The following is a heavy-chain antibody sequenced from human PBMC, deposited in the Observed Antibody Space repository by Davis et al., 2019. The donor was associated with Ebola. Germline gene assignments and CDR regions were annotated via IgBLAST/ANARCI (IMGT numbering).Heavy chain of an antibody. D-gene: IGHD4-11*01. V-gene: IGHV1-2*02. J-gene: IGHJ6*02. CDR2: INPNSGGT. CDR3: ARGLPKPDGMDV. Sequence: APVQVSCKASGYTFTGYYMHWVRQAPGQGLEWMGWINPNSGGTNYAQKFQGRVTMTRDTSISTAYMELSRLRSDDTAVYYCARGLPKPDGMDVWGQGTTVTVSS. CDR1: GYTFTGYY.